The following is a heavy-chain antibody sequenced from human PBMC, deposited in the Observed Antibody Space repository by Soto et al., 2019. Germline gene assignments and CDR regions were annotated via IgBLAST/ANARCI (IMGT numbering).Heavy chain of an antibody. Sequence: SETLSLTCSISGGSLSGYYWTWTLQPPGKGLEWIGYIYHSGSTNYNPSLKSRVTISVDRSKNQFSLKLSSVTAADTAVYYCARENNVLPGGYFDYWGQGTLVTVSS. V-gene: IGHV4-59*12. D-gene: IGHD3-10*01. CDR2: IYHSGST. CDR1: GGSLSGYY. J-gene: IGHJ4*02. CDR3: ARENNVLPGGYFDY.